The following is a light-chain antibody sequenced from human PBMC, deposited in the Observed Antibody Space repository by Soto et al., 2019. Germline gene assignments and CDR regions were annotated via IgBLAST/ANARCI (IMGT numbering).Light chain of an antibody. CDR2: GVS. J-gene: IGKJ5*01. CDR1: QSVSSN. Sequence: IVLTQSPGTLSLSPGEGASLSCRASQSVSSNYLAWYQQKPGQAPRLLIYGVSTRATGIPARFSGSGSGTDFTLTISSLQSEDFAVYYCQQYNTWPPITFGQGTRLEIK. CDR3: QQYNTWPPIT. V-gene: IGKV3-15*01.